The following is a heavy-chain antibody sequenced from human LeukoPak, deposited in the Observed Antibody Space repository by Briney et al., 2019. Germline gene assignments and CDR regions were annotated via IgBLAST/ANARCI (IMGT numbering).Heavy chain of an antibody. CDR1: GFTFSSYG. Sequence: GGSLRLSCAASGFTFSSYGMHWVRQAPGKGLEWVAVISYDGSNKYYADSVKGRFTISRDNSKNTLYLQMNSLRAEDTAVYYCLKNFGVTRTLGYFEYWGQGTLVTVSS. V-gene: IGHV3-30*18. D-gene: IGHD3-10*01. CDR3: LKNFGVTRTLGYFEY. CDR2: ISYDGSNK. J-gene: IGHJ4*02.